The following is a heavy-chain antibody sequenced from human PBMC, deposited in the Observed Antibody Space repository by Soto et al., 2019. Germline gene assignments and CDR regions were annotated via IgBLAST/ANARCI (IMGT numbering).Heavy chain of an antibody. Sequence: PGGSLRLSCAASGFTFSSYGMHWVRQAPGKGLEWVAVISYDGSNKYYADSVKGRFTISRDNSKNTLYLQMNSLRAEDTAVYYCAKDQQWILEGNWFDPWGQGTLVTVSS. D-gene: IGHD6-19*01. CDR3: AKDQQWILEGNWFDP. J-gene: IGHJ5*02. V-gene: IGHV3-30*18. CDR2: ISYDGSNK. CDR1: GFTFSSYG.